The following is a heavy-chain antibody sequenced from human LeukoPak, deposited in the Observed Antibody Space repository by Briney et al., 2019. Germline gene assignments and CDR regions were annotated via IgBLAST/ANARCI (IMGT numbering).Heavy chain of an antibody. V-gene: IGHV4-59*02. J-gene: IGHJ4*02. D-gene: IGHD6-6*01. CDR1: GGSVSSYY. Sequence: SETLSLTCTVSGGSVSSYYLSWIRQPPGKGLEWIGYIYYSGSTNYSPSLKSRVTISVDTSKNQFSLKLSSVTAADTAVYYCARDFAGGSSPLFDYWGQGTLVTVSS. CDR3: ARDFAGGSSPLFDY. CDR2: IYYSGST.